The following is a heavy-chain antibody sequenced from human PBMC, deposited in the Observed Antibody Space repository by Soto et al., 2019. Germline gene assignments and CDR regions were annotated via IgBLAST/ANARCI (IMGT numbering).Heavy chain of an antibody. CDR1: GITVSSNY. V-gene: IGHV3-66*01. Sequence: EVQLVESGGGLVQPGGSLRLSCAASGITVSSNYMSWVRQAPGKGLECVSIIYSYGGTYYTDSVKDRFTISRDNSENTLFLQMNTLRAEDTAVYYCARGGSYFDSWGQGTLVTVSS. CDR3: ARGGSYFDS. J-gene: IGHJ4*03. CDR2: IYSYGGT.